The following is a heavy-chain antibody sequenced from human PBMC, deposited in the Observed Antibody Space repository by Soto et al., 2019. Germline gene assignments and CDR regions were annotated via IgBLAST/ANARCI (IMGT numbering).Heavy chain of an antibody. D-gene: IGHD2-8*01. Sequence: ASVKVSCKASGYSFTYYQIHWLLQSPLQVLDWLGRINPKSGGTSTAQKFQGWVTMTRDRSISTVYMELTRLRSDDTAVYFCARGHSTDCSNGVCSFFYNHEMDVWGQGTTVTV. J-gene: IGHJ6*02. V-gene: IGHV1-2*04. CDR2: INPKSGGT. CDR3: ARGHSTDCSNGVCSFFYNHEMDV. CDR1: GYSFTYYQ.